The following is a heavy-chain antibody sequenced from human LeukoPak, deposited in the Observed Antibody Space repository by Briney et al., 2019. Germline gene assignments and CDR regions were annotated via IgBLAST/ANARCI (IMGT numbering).Heavy chain of an antibody. V-gene: IGHV3-23*01. CDR3: ATAPYCYGGSRYSGDLYFDY. CDR2: ISGGGGII. Sequence: GGSLRLSCAVSGFTFSSYAMSWVRQAPGKGLECVSIISGGGGIIYYADSVKGRFTISRDNSKNTVYLQMNSLRAEDTAVYYCATAPYCYGGSRYSGDLYFDYWGQGTLVTVSS. D-gene: IGHD2-15*01. CDR1: GFTFSSYA. J-gene: IGHJ4*02.